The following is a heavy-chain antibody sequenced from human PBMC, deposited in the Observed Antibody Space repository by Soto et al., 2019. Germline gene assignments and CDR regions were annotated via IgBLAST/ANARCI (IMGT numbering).Heavy chain of an antibody. Sequence: EMQLVESGGGLVQPEGSLRLSCAASAFTFSKHWMAWVRQAPGKGLEWVAKLNEDGSQTSYVDSVRGRFTISRDNARNSLYLQMDGLRVEDTAVYHCVRDVHWSFDFWGQGTLVTVAS. CDR1: AFTFSKHW. CDR3: VRDVHWSFDF. CDR2: LNEDGSQT. D-gene: IGHD3-3*02. J-gene: IGHJ4*02. V-gene: IGHV3-7*01.